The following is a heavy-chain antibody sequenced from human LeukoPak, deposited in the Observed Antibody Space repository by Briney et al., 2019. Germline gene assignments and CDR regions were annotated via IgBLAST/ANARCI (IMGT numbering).Heavy chain of an antibody. V-gene: IGHV1-18*01. CDR2: ISAYNGNT. CDR1: GYTFTSYD. D-gene: IGHD1-26*01. J-gene: IGHJ4*02. CDR3: AGDSGSYFGFDY. Sequence: GASVKVSCKASGYTFTSYDISWVRQAPGQGLEWVGWISAYNGNTNYAQKLQGRVTMTTDTSTSTAYMELSSLRSEDTAVYYCAGDSGSYFGFDYWGQGTLVTVSS.